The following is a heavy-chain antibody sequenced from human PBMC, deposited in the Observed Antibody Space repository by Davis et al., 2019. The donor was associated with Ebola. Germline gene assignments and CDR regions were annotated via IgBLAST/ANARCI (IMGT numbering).Heavy chain of an antibody. V-gene: IGHV4-34*01. Sequence: SETLSLTCAVYGGSFSGYYWSWIRQPPGKGLEWIGEINHSGSTNYNPSLKSRVTISVDTSKNQFSLKLSSVTAADTAVYYRARGRGYFCGGSCYGTPRFDYWGQGTLVTVSS. CDR2: INHSGST. J-gene: IGHJ4*02. D-gene: IGHD2-15*01. CDR1: GGSFSGYY. CDR3: ARGRGYFCGGSCYGTPRFDY.